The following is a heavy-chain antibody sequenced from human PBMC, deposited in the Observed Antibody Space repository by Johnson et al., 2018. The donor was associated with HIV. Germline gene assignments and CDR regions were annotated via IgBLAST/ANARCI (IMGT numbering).Heavy chain of an antibody. CDR2: IRHDGSNK. CDR3: ARDGRDLVTRGSFDV. J-gene: IGHJ3*01. D-gene: IGHD5-18*01. Sequence: QEQLVESGGGVVQPGGSLRLSCAASGFTFRSYGMHWVRQAPGKGLEWVAFIRHDGSNKYYADSVKGRFTISRDNSKNTMYLQMNSLRPEDTAVYYCARDGRDLVTRGSFDVWGQGTVVTVSS. CDR1: GFTFRSYG. V-gene: IGHV3-30*02.